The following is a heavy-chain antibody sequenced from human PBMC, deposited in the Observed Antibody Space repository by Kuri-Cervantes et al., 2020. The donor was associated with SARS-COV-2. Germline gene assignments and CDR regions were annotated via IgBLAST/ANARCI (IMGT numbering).Heavy chain of an antibody. CDR1: GSTVSSNY. J-gene: IGHJ4*02. CDR3: ARVVGYSSSWYYFDY. CDR2: IYSGGST. V-gene: IGHV3-53*01. D-gene: IGHD6-13*01. Sequence: LSLTCAASGSTVSSNYMSWVRQAPGKGLEWVSVIYSGGSTYYADSVKGRFTISRDNSKNTLYLQMNSLRAEDTAVYYCARVVGYSSSWYYFDYWGQGTLVTVSS.